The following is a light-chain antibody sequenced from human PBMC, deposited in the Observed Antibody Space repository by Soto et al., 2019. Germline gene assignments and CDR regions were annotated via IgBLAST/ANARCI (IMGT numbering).Light chain of an antibody. Sequence: DIQMTQSPSSLSASVGDRVTITCLASQDTSNYLNWYQQKPGKAPKLLIYDASNLETGVPSRFSGSGSGTDFNLTISSLQPEDIATYSCQQYDSLPRTFGQGTKVDIK. V-gene: IGKV1-33*01. CDR3: QQYDSLPRT. CDR1: QDTSNY. CDR2: DAS. J-gene: IGKJ1*01.